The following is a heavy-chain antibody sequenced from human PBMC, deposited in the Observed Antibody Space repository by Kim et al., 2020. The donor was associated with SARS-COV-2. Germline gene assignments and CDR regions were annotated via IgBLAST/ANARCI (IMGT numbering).Heavy chain of an antibody. CDR1: GGTFSSYA. CDR3: ARVSGYDYGDYERFVDY. V-gene: IGHV1-69*13. D-gene: IGHD4-17*01. CDR2: IIPIFGTA. J-gene: IGHJ4*02. Sequence: SVKVSCKASGGTFSSYAISWVRQAPGQGLEWMGGIIPIFGTANYAQKFQGRVTITADEITITAEESTSTAYMEMSSLRSEDTAVYYCARVSGYDYGDYERFVDYWGQGTLVTVSS.